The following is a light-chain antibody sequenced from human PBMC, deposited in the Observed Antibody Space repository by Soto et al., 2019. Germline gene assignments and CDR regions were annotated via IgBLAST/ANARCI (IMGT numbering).Light chain of an antibody. CDR3: CSYAGSYTFDV. V-gene: IGLV2-11*01. CDR2: DVT. CDR1: SSDVGGYNY. J-gene: IGLJ1*01. Sequence: QSALTQPGSVSVSPGQSVTISCTGTSSDVGGYNYVSWYQRHPGKAPKLMIYDVTKRPSGVPDRFSGSKSGNTASLTISGLQAEDEADYYCCSYAGSYTFDVFGTGTKVTVL.